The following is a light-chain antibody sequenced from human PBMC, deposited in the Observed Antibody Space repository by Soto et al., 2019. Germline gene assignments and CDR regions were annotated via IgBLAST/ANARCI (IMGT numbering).Light chain of an antibody. CDR3: QQNYTSLFT. CDR1: QSITNY. Sequence: DIQMTQSPSSLSASVGDRVTITCRASQSITNYLNWYQQKPGKAPKLLIYAASSLQSGAPSRFSGRGSGTDFTRTISSRQPEYFATYSCQQNYTSLFTFGPGTNVDI. J-gene: IGKJ3*01. V-gene: IGKV1-39*01. CDR2: AAS.